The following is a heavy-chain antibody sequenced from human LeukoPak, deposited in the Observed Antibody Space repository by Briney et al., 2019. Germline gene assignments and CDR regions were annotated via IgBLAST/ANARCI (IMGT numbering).Heavy chain of an antibody. Sequence: ASVKVSCKASGYTFTSYGISWVRQAPGQGLEWMGWISAYNGNTNYAQKLQGRVTMTTDTSTSTAYMELRSLRSDDTAVYYCARERTYYDFWSGLVSPYFDYWGQGTLVTVSS. CDR3: ARERTYYDFWSGLVSPYFDY. J-gene: IGHJ4*02. CDR2: ISAYNGNT. V-gene: IGHV1-18*01. CDR1: GYTFTSYG. D-gene: IGHD3-3*01.